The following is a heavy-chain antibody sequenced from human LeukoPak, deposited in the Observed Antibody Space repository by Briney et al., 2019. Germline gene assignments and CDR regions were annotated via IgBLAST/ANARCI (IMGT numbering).Heavy chain of an antibody. CDR2: ISGDGGST. V-gene: IGHV3-43*02. Sequence: PGGSLRLSCAASGFTFDDYVMHWVRQAPGKGLEWVSLISGDGGSTYYADSVRGRFTISRDNSKNSLYLQMDSLRTEDTAFYYCAKEIDTLGTNAFDIWAKGQWSPSLQ. CDR1: GFTFDDYV. J-gene: IGHJ3*02. CDR3: AKEIDTLGTNAFDI. D-gene: IGHD2-15*01.